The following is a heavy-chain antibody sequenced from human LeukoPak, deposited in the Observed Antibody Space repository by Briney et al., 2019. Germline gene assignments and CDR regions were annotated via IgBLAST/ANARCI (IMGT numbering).Heavy chain of an antibody. Sequence: SDTLSLTCTVSGGSISSGGYYWSWIRQHPGKGLEWIGYIYYSGSTYYNPSLKSRVTISVDTSKNQFSLKLSSVTAADTAVYYCARGGIVAARVYYYMDVWGKGTTVTVSS. D-gene: IGHD6-6*01. CDR2: IYYSGST. J-gene: IGHJ6*03. CDR3: ARGGIVAARVYYYMDV. CDR1: GGSISSGGYY. V-gene: IGHV4-31*03.